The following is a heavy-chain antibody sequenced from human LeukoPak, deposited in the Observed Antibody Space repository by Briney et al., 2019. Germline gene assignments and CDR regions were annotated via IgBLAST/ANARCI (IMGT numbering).Heavy chain of an antibody. CDR2: IYYSGST. CDR1: GGSISSGGYY. Sequence: SQTLFLTCTVSGGSISSGGYYWRWIRQHPGKGLEWIGYIYYSGSTYYNPSLKSRVTISVDTSKNQFSLKLSSVTAADTAVYYCARVHSSGWYRLDYWGQGTLVTVSS. CDR3: ARVHSSGWYRLDY. V-gene: IGHV4-31*03. D-gene: IGHD6-19*01. J-gene: IGHJ4*02.